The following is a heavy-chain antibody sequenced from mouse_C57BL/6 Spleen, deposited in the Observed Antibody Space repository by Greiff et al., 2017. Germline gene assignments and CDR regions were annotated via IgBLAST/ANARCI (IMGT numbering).Heavy chain of an antibody. CDR3: TRDHDYYGYGGDYAMDY. D-gene: IGHD2-2*01. Sequence: DVKLVESGEGLVKPGGSLKLSCAASGFTFSSYAMSWVRQTPEKRLEWVAYISSGGDYIYYADTVKGRFTISRDNARNTLYLQMSSLKSEDTAMYYCTRDHDYYGYGGDYAMDYWGQGTSVTVSS. CDR1: GFTFSSYA. CDR2: ISSGGDYI. J-gene: IGHJ4*01. V-gene: IGHV5-9-1*02.